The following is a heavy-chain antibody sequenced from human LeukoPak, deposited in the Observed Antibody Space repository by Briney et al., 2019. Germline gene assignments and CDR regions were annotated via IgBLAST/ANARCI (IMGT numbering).Heavy chain of an antibody. D-gene: IGHD5-18*01. CDR1: GFTFSSYS. J-gene: IGHJ6*03. CDR3: ARAQSGLGRGDTAMASYYYYYMDV. V-gene: IGHV4-34*01. Sequence: GSLRLSCAASGFTFSSYSMNCVRHAPGKGLESIGEINHSGNTNYNPSPKSRVTISVDTSKKQFSLKLSSVTAADTAVYYCARAQSGLGRGDTAMASYYYYYMDVWGKGTTVTISS. CDR2: INHSGNT.